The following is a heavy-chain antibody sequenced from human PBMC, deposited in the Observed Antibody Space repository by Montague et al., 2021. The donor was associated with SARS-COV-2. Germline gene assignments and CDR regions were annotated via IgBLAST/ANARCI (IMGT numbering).Heavy chain of an antibody. CDR2: IDQGGAT. D-gene: IGHD6-19*01. CDR3: MRAGGYVNRPPV. J-gene: IGHJ4*02. CDR1: GGSFNNYY. V-gene: IGHV4-34*01. Sequence: SETLSLTCAVYGGSFNNYYWTWIRQAPGKGLEWIGEIDQGGATNYSPAFRSRLTLSVDTSKNQFSLKLNFVAAADTAVYFCMRAGGYVNRPPVWGQGALVIVSS.